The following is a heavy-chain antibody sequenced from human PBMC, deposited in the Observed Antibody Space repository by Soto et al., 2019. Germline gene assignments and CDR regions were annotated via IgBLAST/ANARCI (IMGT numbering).Heavy chain of an antibody. D-gene: IGHD4-4*01. J-gene: IGHJ6*03. Sequence: GGSLRLSCAASGFTFSSYWMSWVRQAPGKGLEWVANIKQDGSEKYYVDSVKGRFTISRDNAKNSLYLQMNSLRAEDTAVYYCARDLVTPYYYYYMDVWGKGTTVTVSS. CDR3: ARDLVTPYYYYYMDV. CDR2: IKQDGSEK. V-gene: IGHV3-7*01. CDR1: GFTFSSYW.